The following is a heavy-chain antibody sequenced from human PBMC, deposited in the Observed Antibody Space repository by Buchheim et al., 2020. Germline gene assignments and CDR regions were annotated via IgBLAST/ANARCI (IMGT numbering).Heavy chain of an antibody. CDR2: INPNSGGT. CDR3: ARRVVVYAISYYYGMDV. CDR1: GYTFSDFG. D-gene: IGHD2-8*02. J-gene: IGHJ6*02. V-gene: IGHV1-2*06. Sequence: QVQLVQSGAEVKKPGASVKVSCRASGYTFSDFGVSWVRQAPGQGLEWMGRINPNSGGTNYAQKFQGRVTMTRDTSISTAYMELSRLRSDDTAVYYCARRVVVYAISYYYGMDVWGQGTT.